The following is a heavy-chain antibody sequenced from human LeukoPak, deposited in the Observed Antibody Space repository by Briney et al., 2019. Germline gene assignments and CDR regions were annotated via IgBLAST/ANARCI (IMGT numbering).Heavy chain of an antibody. Sequence: GGSLRLSCAASGFTFSIYAMSWGRQAPGRGLEWVSSITGNGAGTFYTDSVKGRFTISRDNSKNTLFLQMNSLRAEDTAIYYCAKDRPNYYDSSGHYYRRNGDYWGQGTLVTVSS. J-gene: IGHJ4*02. CDR2: ITGNGAGT. V-gene: IGHV3-23*01. D-gene: IGHD3-22*01. CDR3: AKDRPNYYDSSGHYYRRNGDY. CDR1: GFTFSIYA.